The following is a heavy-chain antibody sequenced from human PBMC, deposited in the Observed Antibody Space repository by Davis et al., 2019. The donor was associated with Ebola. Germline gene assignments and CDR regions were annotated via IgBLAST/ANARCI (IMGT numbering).Heavy chain of an antibody. D-gene: IGHD3-3*01. V-gene: IGHV3-15*01. CDR2: IKTKTEGGTT. CDR1: GLTFSNAW. J-gene: IGHJ4*02. CDR3: STDSNYDFWSGYLGNP. Sequence: PGGSLRLSCAAPGLTFSNAWMSWVRQTPGKGLEWVGRIKTKTEGGTTDYAAPVKGRFTISRDDSKNTLYLQMNSLKTEDTAVYYCSTDSNYDFWSGYLGNPWGQGTLVTVSS.